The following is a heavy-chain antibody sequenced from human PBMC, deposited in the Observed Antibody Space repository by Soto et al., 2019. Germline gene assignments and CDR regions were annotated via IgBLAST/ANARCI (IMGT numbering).Heavy chain of an antibody. V-gene: IGHV4-34*01. CDR1: GGSFSGYY. Sequence: SETLSLTCAVYGGSFSGYYWSWIRQPPGKGLEWIGEINHSGSTNYNPSLKSRVTISVDTSKNQFSLELSSVTAADTAVYYCARCGSRGCSDYWGQGTLVTVSS. D-gene: IGHD6-19*01. CDR3: ARCGSRGCSDY. J-gene: IGHJ4*02. CDR2: INHSGST.